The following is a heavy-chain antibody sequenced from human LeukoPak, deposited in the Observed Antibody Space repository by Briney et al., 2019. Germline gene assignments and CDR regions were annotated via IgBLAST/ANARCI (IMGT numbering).Heavy chain of an antibody. V-gene: IGHV3-23*01. CDR1: GFTFSNYA. J-gene: IGHJ3*02. CDR2: IHGTDGRT. D-gene: IGHD2/OR15-2a*01. CDR3: ARDRAFPNDVFDI. Sequence: GGSLRLSCAASGFTFSNYAMSWVRQAPGKGLEWVSAIHGTDGRTWYPDSVKGRCIISRDNSRNTLYLQLNSLRAEDTAVYYCARDRAFPNDVFDIWGQGTMVSVSS.